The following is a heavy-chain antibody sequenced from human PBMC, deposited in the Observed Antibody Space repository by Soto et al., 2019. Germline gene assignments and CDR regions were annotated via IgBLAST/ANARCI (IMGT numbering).Heavy chain of an antibody. D-gene: IGHD5-12*01. Sequence: QVQLQESGPGLVKPSETLSLTCTVSGGSIGSYYWSWIRQPPGKGLEWIGNIYYSGSSNYNPSLRSRVTLSVDTSKNQFALRLSSVTTAGTAVYFCARIQSGYEFDAFDIWGQGTMVTVSS. CDR2: IYYSGSS. J-gene: IGHJ3*02. CDR1: GGSIGSYY. V-gene: IGHV4-59*01. CDR3: ARIQSGYEFDAFDI.